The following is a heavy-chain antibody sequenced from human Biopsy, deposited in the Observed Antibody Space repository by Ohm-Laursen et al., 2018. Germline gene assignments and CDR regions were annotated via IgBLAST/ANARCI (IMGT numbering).Heavy chain of an antibody. CDR3: ARLYRLDDYWNDDPPDAFDV. CDR2: ISNRGST. V-gene: IGHV4-59*01. CDR1: GGSISSDY. J-gene: IGHJ3*01. Sequence: SQTLSLTCTVSGGSISSDYWSWIRQSPGKGLEWIGYISNRGSTNYNPSLRGRVTISVDTSKNQFSLKLSSVTAADTAVFFCARLYRLDDYWNDDPPDAFDVWGQGTRATVSS. D-gene: IGHD3-3*01.